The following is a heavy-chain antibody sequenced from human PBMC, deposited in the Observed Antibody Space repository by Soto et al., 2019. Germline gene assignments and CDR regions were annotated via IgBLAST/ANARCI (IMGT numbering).Heavy chain of an antibody. CDR2: IDLDGTEK. J-gene: IGHJ4*02. V-gene: IGHV3-7*03. CDR1: GFTFSTFW. D-gene: IGHD6-19*01. CDR3: AAQWRAENPFDY. Sequence: GGSLRLSCEASGFTFSTFWMSWVRQAPGKGLEWVANIDLDGTEKYYVDSVKGRFTIFRDNAKNSLYLQMNSLRAEDTAVYYCAAQWRAENPFDYWGQGTLVTVSS.